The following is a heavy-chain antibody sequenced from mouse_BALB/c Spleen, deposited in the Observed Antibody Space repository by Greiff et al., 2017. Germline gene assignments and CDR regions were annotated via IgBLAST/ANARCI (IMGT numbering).Heavy chain of an antibody. Sequence: EVKVVESGGGLVKPGGSLKLSCAASGFTFSSYTMSWVRQTPEKRLEWVATISSGGSYTYYPDSVKGRFTISRDNAKNTLYLQMSSLKSEDTAMYYCTRDGNAMEYWGQGTSVTVSS. D-gene: IGHD1-1*02. CDR3: TRDGNAMEY. CDR1: GFTFSSYT. J-gene: IGHJ4*01. CDR2: ISSGGSYT. V-gene: IGHV5-6-4*01.